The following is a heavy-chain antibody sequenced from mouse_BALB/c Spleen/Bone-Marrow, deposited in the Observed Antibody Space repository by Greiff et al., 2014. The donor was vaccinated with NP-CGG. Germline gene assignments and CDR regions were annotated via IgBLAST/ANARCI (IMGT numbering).Heavy chain of an antibody. Sequence: QVQLQQPGPELVRPGVSVKISCKGSGYTFTDYTMHWVKRSHAKSLEWIGVISTYSGNTNYNQKFKGKATMTVDKSSSTAYMELARLTSEDSAIYYCARAGYGSSYDWFAYWGQGTLVTVSA. CDR3: ARAGYGSSYDWFAY. CDR1: GYTFTDYT. V-gene: IGHV1-67*01. J-gene: IGHJ3*01. D-gene: IGHD1-1*01. CDR2: ISTYSGNT.